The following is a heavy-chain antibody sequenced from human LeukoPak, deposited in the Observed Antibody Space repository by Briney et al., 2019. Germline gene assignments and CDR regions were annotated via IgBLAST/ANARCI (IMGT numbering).Heavy chain of an antibody. CDR3: AKGIYSSGWSYFDY. CDR2: ISASGGTT. Sequence: GGSLRLSCAASGFTFSSYALSWVRQAPGKGLEWVSVISASGGTTYYADSVKGRFTISRDNSKNTLYLQMNSLRAEDTAVYYCAKGIYSSGWSYFDYWGHGTLVTVSS. V-gene: IGHV3-23*01. D-gene: IGHD6-19*01. J-gene: IGHJ4*01. CDR1: GFTFSSYA.